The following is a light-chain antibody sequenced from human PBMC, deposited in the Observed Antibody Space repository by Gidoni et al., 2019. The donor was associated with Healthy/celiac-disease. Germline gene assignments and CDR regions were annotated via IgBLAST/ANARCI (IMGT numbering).Light chain of an antibody. CDR2: GAS. CDR3: QQSGSSPLT. Sequence: EIVLTQSPGTLSLSPGERATLSCRASQSVSRSYLAWYQQKPGQAPRLLIYGASSRATGIPDRFSGSGSGTDFTLNISRLEPEDFAVYYCQQSGSSPLTFGGGTKVEIK. J-gene: IGKJ4*01. CDR1: QSVSRSY. V-gene: IGKV3-20*01.